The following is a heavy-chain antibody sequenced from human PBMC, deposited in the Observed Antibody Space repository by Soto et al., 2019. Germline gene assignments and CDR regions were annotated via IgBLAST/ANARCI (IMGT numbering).Heavy chain of an antibody. CDR1: GFTFSSYE. CDR2: ISSSGSTI. Sequence: GGSLRLSCAASGFTFSSYEMNWVRQAPGKGLEWVSYISSSGSTIYYADSVKGRFTISRDNAKNSLYLQMNSLRAEDTAVYYCAGPQDYFDYWGQGTLVTVSS. J-gene: IGHJ4*02. CDR3: AGPQDYFDY. V-gene: IGHV3-48*03.